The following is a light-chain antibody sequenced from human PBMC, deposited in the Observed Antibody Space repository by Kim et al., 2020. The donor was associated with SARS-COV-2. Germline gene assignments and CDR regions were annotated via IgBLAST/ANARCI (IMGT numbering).Light chain of an antibody. J-gene: IGKJ5*01. CDR3: QQYYSIPIT. V-gene: IGKV4-1*01. CDR1: QSVFYSTNNQNS. CDR2: SAS. Sequence: DIVMTQSPDSLAVSLGERATINCTPSQSVFYSTNNQNSLAWYQQKPGQPPKLVISSASTRQSGVPDRYSGSESGTDFSLTISSLQAEDVAVYYCQQYYSIPITFGQGTRLEIK.